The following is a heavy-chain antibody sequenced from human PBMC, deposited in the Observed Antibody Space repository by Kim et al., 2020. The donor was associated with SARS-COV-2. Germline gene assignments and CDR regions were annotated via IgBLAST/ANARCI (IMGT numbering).Heavy chain of an antibody. D-gene: IGHD3-22*01. CDR3: ARGSDYYDSSGYPLGSWFDP. J-gene: IGHJ5*02. Sequence: SETLSLTCAVYGGSFSGYYWSWIRQPPGKGLEWIGEINHSGSTNYNPSLKSRVTISVDTSKNQFSLKLSSVTAADTAVYYCARGSDYYDSSGYPLGSWFDPWGQGTLVTVSS. CDR2: INHSGST. CDR1: GGSFSGYY. V-gene: IGHV4-34*01.